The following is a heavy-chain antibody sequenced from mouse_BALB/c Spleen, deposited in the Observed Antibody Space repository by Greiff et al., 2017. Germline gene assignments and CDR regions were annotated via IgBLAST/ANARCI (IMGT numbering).Heavy chain of an antibody. CDR1: GYTFTSYW. Sequence: VQLQESGAELAKPGASVKMSCKASGYTFTSYWMHWVKQRPGQGLEWIGYINPSTGYTEYNQKFKDKATLTAVKSSSTAYMQLSSLTSEDSAVYYCARSNFDVWGAGTTETVCS. CDR2: INPSTGYT. J-gene: IGHJ1*01. V-gene: IGHV1-7*01. CDR3: ARSNFDV.